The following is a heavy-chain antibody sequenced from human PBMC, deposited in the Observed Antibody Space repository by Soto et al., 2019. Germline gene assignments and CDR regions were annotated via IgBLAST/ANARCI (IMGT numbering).Heavy chain of an antibody. D-gene: IGHD2-2*01. CDR1: VDSVNIEYYD. Sequence: PSETLSLTCSVSVDSVNIEYYDWTWIRQPPGKGLEWIGYIYSSGRTDYNPSLRSRVTISLDTSRNQFSMKLSSVTAADTAVFYCAREYANSQEAFDYWGRGTLVTVSS. CDR2: IYSSGRT. CDR3: AREYANSQEAFDY. V-gene: IGHV4-61*01. J-gene: IGHJ4*02.